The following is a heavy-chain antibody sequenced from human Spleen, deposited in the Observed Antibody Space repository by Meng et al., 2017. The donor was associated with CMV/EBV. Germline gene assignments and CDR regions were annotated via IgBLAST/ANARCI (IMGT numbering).Heavy chain of an antibody. J-gene: IGHJ4*02. CDR2: ISGSNSHI. D-gene: IGHD5-12*01. CDR3: ARGLGDSGSDNYFDY. CDR1: GLTFNIYN. Sequence: SGLTFNIYNRNWVRQAPGKGLEWVSSISGSNSHIYYADSVKGRFTISRDNAKNSLHLQMSSLRAEDTAMYYCARGLGDSGSDNYFDYWGQGILVTVSS. V-gene: IGHV3-21*01.